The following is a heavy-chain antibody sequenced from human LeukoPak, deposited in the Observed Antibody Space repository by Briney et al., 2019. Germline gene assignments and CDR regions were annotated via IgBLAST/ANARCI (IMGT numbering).Heavy chain of an antibody. J-gene: IGHJ4*02. Sequence: GGSLRLSCAASGFTLSSNYMSWVRQAPGKGLEWVSVIYSGGSTYYSDSVTGRFTISRDNSKNTLYLQMNSLRAEDTAVYYCARDRSSGWYDFDYWGQGTLVTVSS. D-gene: IGHD6-19*01. CDR2: IYSGGST. V-gene: IGHV3-66*02. CDR1: GFTLSSNY. CDR3: ARDRSSGWYDFDY.